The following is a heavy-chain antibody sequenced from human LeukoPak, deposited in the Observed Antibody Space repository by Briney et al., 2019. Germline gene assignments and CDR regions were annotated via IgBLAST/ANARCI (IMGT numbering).Heavy chain of an antibody. CDR2: ISSSGSTI. V-gene: IGHV3-48*03. D-gene: IGHD3-22*01. J-gene: IGHJ4*02. CDR1: GFTFSSYE. Sequence: GGSLRLSCAASGFTFSSYEMNWVRQAPGKGLEWVSYISSSGSTIYYADSVKGRFTISRDNAKNSLYLQMNSLRAEDTAVYYCASRDSRGHYWGVDYWGQGTLVTVSS. CDR3: ASRDSRGHYWGVDY.